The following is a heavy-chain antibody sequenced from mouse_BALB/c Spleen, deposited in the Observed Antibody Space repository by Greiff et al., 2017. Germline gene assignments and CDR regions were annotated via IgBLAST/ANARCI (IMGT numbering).Heavy chain of an antibody. CDR2: ISNGGGST. CDR3: ARRDYDDAMDY. J-gene: IGHJ4*01. CDR1: GFTFSSYT. Sequence: EVHLVESGGGLVQPGGSLKLSCAASGFTFSSYTMSWVRQTPEKRLEWVAYISNGGGSTYYPDTVKGRFTISRDNAKNTLYLQMSSLKSEDTAMYYCARRDYDDAMDYWGQGTSVTVSS. D-gene: IGHD2-4*01. V-gene: IGHV5-12-2*01.